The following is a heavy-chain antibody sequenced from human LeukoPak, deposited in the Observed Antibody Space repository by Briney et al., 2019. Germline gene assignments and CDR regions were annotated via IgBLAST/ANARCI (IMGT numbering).Heavy chain of an antibody. CDR3: ARIAARGYYYYYMDV. D-gene: IGHD6-6*01. Sequence: ASVKVSCKASGYTFTSYGISWVRQAPGQGLEWMGWISAYNGNTNYAQKLQGRVTMTTDTSTSTAYMELRSLRSDDTAVYYCARIAARGYYYYYMDVWGKGTTVTVSS. CDR2: ISAYNGNT. CDR1: GYTFTSYG. J-gene: IGHJ6*03. V-gene: IGHV1-18*01.